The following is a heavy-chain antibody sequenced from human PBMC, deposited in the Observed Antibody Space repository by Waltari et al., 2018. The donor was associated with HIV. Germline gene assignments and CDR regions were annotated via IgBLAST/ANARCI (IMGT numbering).Heavy chain of an antibody. CDR2: INPNSGGK. CDR1: GYTFTGYY. V-gene: IGHV1-2*02. Sequence: QVQLVQSGAEVKKPGASVKVSCKASGYTFTGYYMHWVRQAPGQGLEWMGWINPNSGGKNYAQKFQGRVTMTRDTSISTAYMELSRLRSDDTAVYYCARVSQVAVAGTYYYYGMDVWGQGTTVTVSS. D-gene: IGHD6-19*01. J-gene: IGHJ6*02. CDR3: ARVSQVAVAGTYYYYGMDV.